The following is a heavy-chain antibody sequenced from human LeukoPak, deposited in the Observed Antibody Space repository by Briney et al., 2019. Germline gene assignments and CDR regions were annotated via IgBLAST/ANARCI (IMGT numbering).Heavy chain of an antibody. D-gene: IGHD1-26*01. Sequence: PGGSLRLSXAASGFTFXXXXXXXXRQAPGKXXXXXXVIWYXGSNKYYADSVXGRXTISRDNSKNTLYLQMNSLRAEDTAVYYCARDWELAPYFDYWGQGTLVTVSS. CDR3: ARDWELAPYFDY. J-gene: IGHJ4*02. V-gene: IGHV3-33*01. CDR2: IWYXGSNK. CDR1: GFTFXXXX.